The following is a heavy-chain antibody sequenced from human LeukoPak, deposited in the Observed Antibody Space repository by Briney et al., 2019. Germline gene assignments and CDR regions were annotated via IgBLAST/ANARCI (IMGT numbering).Heavy chain of an antibody. V-gene: IGHV1-2*02. CDR1: GYTFTGYY. Sequence: ASVKVSCKASGYTFTGYYMHWVRQAPGQGLEWVGGINPNDGGTNSAQKFQGRVTMTRDTSISTVYMELSSLRSEDTAVYYCARESSSWYYFDYWGQGTLVTVSS. J-gene: IGHJ4*02. CDR3: ARESSSWYYFDY. D-gene: IGHD6-13*01. CDR2: INPNDGGT.